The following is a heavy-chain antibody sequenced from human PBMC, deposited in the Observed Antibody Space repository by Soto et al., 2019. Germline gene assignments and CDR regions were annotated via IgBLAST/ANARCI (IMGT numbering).Heavy chain of an antibody. CDR2: IYYSGST. D-gene: IGHD3-9*01. J-gene: IGHJ4*02. CDR3: ARVGGLVMRYYFDY. Sequence: SETLSLTCTVSGGSISSYYWSWIRQPPGKGLEWIGYIYYSGSTNYNPSLKSRVTISVDTSKNQFSLKLSSVTAADTAVYYCARVGGLVMRYYFDYWGQGTLVTVSS. V-gene: IGHV4-59*01. CDR1: GGSISSYY.